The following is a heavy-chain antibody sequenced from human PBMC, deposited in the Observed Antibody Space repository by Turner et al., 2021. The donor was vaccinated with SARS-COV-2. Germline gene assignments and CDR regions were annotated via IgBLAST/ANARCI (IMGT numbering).Heavy chain of an antibody. J-gene: IGHJ4*02. CDR1: GGSISSGAYY. V-gene: IGHV4-31*03. D-gene: IGHD3-9*01. CDR3: ARAGTDWLQYYYFDY. Sequence: QVQLPESGPGLVQPSQTLSLTCTVSGGSISSGAYYWSWFRQHPGKGLEWIGYIYYSGSTYYNPSLKSRVTISVDTSKNQFSLKLSSVTAADTAVYYCARAGTDWLQYYYFDYWGQGTLVTVSS. CDR2: IYYSGST.